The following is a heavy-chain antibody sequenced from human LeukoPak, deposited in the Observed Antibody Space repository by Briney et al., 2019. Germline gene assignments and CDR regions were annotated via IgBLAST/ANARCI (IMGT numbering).Heavy chain of an antibody. D-gene: IGHD3-10*01. V-gene: IGHV4-4*02. CDR1: GGSISSSNW. Sequence: KPSGTLSLTCAVSGGSISSSNWWSWVRQPPGKGLEWIGEIYHSGSTNYNPSLKSRVTISVDKSKNQFSLKLSSVTAADTAVYYCARQNFGYYGSGSYVVAYYFDYWGQGPLVTVSS. J-gene: IGHJ4*02. CDR2: IYHSGST. CDR3: ARQNFGYYGSGSYVVAYYFDY.